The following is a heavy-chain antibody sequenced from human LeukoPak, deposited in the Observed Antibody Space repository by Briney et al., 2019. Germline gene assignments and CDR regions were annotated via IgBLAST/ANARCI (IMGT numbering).Heavy chain of an antibody. CDR3: ASARRELDY. D-gene: IGHD1-1*01. Sequence: SETLSFTCAVYGGSFSGYYWSWIRQPPGKGLEWIGEINHSGSTNYNPSLKSRVTISVDTSKNQFSLKLSSVTAADTAVYYCASARRELDYWGQGTLVTVSS. V-gene: IGHV4-34*01. J-gene: IGHJ4*02. CDR2: INHSGST. CDR1: GGSFSGYY.